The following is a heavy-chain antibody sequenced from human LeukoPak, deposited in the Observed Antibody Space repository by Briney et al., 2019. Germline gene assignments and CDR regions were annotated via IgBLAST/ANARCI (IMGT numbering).Heavy chain of an antibody. J-gene: IGHJ4*02. CDR3: ARSLTAAGTDY. V-gene: IGHV3-33*01. CDR1: GFTFSSYG. Sequence: PGGSLRLSCAASGFTFSSYGMHWVRQAPGKGLEWVAVIWYDGSNKYYADSVKGRFTISRDNSKNTLYLQMSSLRAEDTAVYYCARSLTAAGTDYWGQGTLVTVSS. D-gene: IGHD6-13*01. CDR2: IWYDGSNK.